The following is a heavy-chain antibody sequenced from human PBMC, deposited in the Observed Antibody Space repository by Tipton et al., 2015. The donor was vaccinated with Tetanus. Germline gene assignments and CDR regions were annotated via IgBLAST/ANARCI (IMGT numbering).Heavy chain of an antibody. D-gene: IGHD7-27*01. CDR2: IYPGDSDT. CDR3: AGRLGPLTGDQIWHFDL. V-gene: IGHV5-51*01. Sequence: QLVQSGAEVKKPGESLKISCQGSGYNFNLYWIAWVRQMPGKGLEYMGIIYPGDSDTRYSPSFEGRVSISVDRSITTAYLQWRSLKASDTATYYCAGRLGPLTGDQIWHFDLWGRGTPVTVSS. CDR1: GYNFNLYW. J-gene: IGHJ2*01.